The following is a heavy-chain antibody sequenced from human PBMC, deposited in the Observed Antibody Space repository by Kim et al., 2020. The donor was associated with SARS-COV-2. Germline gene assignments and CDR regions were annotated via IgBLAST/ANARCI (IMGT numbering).Heavy chain of an antibody. J-gene: IGHJ5*02. CDR2: ISSSGSTI. D-gene: IGHD3-16*01. Sequence: GGSLRLSCAASGFTFSSYEMNWVRQAPGKGLEWVSYISSSGSTIYYADSVKGRFTISRDNAKNSLYLQMNSLRAEDTAVYYCARDWGPRDKNWFDPWGQGTLVTVSS. V-gene: IGHV3-48*03. CDR1: GFTFSSYE. CDR3: ARDWGPRDKNWFDP.